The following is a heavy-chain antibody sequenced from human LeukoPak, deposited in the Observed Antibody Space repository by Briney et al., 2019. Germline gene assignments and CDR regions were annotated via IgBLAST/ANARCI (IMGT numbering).Heavy chain of an antibody. V-gene: IGHV3-7*04. CDR2: IKEDGSEK. CDR1: GFTFSSYW. J-gene: IGHJ4*02. Sequence: TGGSLRLSCTASGFTFSSYWMSWVRQAPGKGLEWVANIKEDGSEKYYVDSVKGRFTISRDNAKNSLYLQMNSLRAEDTAVYYCARGPTRGNSFDYWGQGTLVTVSS. CDR3: ARGPTRGNSFDY. D-gene: IGHD4-23*01.